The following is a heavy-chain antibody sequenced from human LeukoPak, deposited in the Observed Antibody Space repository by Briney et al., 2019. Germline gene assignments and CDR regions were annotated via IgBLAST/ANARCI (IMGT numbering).Heavy chain of an antibody. CDR1: GFTFSSYW. CDR2: IKQDGSEK. J-gene: IGHJ5*02. D-gene: IGHD2-8*01. CDR3: ARYVVLMVYATTNWFDP. Sequence: GGSLRLSCAASGFTFSSYWMSWVRQAPGKGLEWVANIKQDGSEKYHVDSVKGRFTISRDNAKNSLYLQMNSLRAEDTAVYYCARYVVLMVYATTNWFDPWGQGTLVTVSS. V-gene: IGHV3-7*03.